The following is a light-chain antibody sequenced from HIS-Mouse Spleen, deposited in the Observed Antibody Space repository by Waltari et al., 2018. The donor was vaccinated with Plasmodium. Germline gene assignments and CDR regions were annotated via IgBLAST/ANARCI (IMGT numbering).Light chain of an antibody. V-gene: IGKV1-33*01. CDR3: QQYDNLPPLFT. Sequence: DIKMTQSPSSLSASVGHRFTIPCQASQDISTYLNCYQQKPGKAPKLLIYDASNLETGVPSRFSGSGSGTDFTFTISSLQPEDIATYYCQQYDNLPPLFTFGPGTKVDIK. CDR2: DAS. J-gene: IGKJ3*01. CDR1: QDISTY.